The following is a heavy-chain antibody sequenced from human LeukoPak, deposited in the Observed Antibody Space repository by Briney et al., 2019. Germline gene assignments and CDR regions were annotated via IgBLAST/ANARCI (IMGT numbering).Heavy chain of an antibody. CDR1: GFTFSDYY. Sequence: GGSLRLSCAASGFTFSDYYMSWIRQAPGKGLEWVSGFSGSGGSTYYADSLKGRFTISRDNSKSTLYLQMNSLRAEDTAVYYCAKHGSSGYNFDYWGQGTLVTVSS. J-gene: IGHJ4*02. CDR3: AKHGSSGYNFDY. CDR2: FSGSGGST. V-gene: IGHV3-23*01. D-gene: IGHD3-22*01.